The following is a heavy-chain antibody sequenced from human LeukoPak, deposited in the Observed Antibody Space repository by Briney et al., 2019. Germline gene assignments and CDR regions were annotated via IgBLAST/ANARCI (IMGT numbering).Heavy chain of an antibody. CDR1: GYTFTGYD. CDR2: INPNSGDT. J-gene: IGHJ6*02. CDR3: ARLYYDSSGYYYDYYYYGMDV. V-gene: IGHV1-2*02. D-gene: IGHD3-22*01. Sequence: ASVKVSCKASGYTFTGYDMHWVRQAPGQGLEWMGWINPNSGDTNYAQKFQGRVTMTRDTSISTAYMELSRLRSDDTAVYYCARLYYDSSGYYYDYYYYGMDVWGQGTTVTVSS.